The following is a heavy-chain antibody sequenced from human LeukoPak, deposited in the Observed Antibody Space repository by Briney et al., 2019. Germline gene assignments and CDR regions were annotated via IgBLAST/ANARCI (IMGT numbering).Heavy chain of an antibody. CDR2: INKDGSLT. J-gene: IGHJ3*02. D-gene: IGHD3-3*01. Sequence: GGSLRLSCAASGFFFRSYWMHWFRQAPGKELVWVSRINKDGSLTAYADSVKGRFTISRDNAKNTLYLQMNSLRAEDTAVYYCARGLNVRITIFGVVTNAFDIWGQGTMVTVSS. V-gene: IGHV3-74*01. CDR1: GFFFRSYW. CDR3: ARGLNVRITIFGVVTNAFDI.